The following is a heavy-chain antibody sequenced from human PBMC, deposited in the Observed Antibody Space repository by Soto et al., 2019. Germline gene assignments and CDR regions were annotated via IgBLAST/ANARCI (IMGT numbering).Heavy chain of an antibody. CDR2: ITDTGVTT. J-gene: IGHJ4*02. V-gene: IGHV3-23*01. Sequence: PWGSLRLSCAASGFTFYTYAIIFFRHSPGKGLEWVSGITDTGVTTYYADSVKGRFAISRDNSKNTLYLQMNSLRAEDTAVYYCAKDTPVVTFLFDSWGQGTLVTVSS. D-gene: IGHD2-21*02. CDR1: GFTFYTYA. CDR3: AKDTPVVTFLFDS.